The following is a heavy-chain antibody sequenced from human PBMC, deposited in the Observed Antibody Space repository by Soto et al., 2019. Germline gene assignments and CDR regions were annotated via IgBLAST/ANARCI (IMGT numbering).Heavy chain of an antibody. J-gene: IGHJ3*02. CDR3: ARRLWDIVVVPAAIPWDAFDI. CDR1: GGSIRSSSYY. V-gene: IGHV4-39*01. Sequence: SEALSVTCPVSGGSIRSSSYYWGWIRQPPGKGLEWIGSVYYSGSTYYNPSLKSRVTISVDTSKNQFSLKLSSVTAADTAVYYCARRLWDIVVVPAAIPWDAFDIWGQGTMVTVSS. CDR2: VYYSGST. D-gene: IGHD2-2*02.